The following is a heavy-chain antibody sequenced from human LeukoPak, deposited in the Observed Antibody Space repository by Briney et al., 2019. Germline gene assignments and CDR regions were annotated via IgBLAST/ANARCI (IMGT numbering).Heavy chain of an antibody. CDR1: GYTFTSYG. Sequence: ASVKVSCKASGYTFTSYGISWVRQAPGQGLEWMGWISAYNGNTNYAQKLQGRVTMTTDTSTSTAYMELRSLRSDDTAVYYCARCRTSIVVVPAAIPQNFDYWGQGTLVTVSP. J-gene: IGHJ4*02. CDR2: ISAYNGNT. D-gene: IGHD2-2*02. V-gene: IGHV1-18*01. CDR3: ARCRTSIVVVPAAIPQNFDY.